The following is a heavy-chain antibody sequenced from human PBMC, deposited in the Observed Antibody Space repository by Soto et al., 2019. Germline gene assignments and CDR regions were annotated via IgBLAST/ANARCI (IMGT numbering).Heavy chain of an antibody. Sequence: PSETLSLTCCVSGGSITTDGYYWSWIRQHPGKGLEWIGFVFYSGSTDYNPSLKSRVAMSLDRSKNQFSLELRSLTAADTGVYYCARVGFLEWLPTGWFDPWGQGTLVTVSS. CDR2: VFYSGST. CDR3: ARVGFLEWLPTGWFDP. J-gene: IGHJ5*02. D-gene: IGHD3-3*01. V-gene: IGHV4-31*03. CDR1: GGSITTDGYY.